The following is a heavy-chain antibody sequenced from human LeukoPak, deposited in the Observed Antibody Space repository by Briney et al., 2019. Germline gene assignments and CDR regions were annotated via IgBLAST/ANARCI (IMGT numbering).Heavy chain of an antibody. D-gene: IGHD3-10*01. CDR2: ISYDGSNK. V-gene: IGHV3-30*18. Sequence: GGSLRLSCAASGFTFSSYGMHWVRQAPGKGLEWVVVISYDGSNKYYADSVKGRFTISRDNSKNTLYLQMNSLRAEDTAVYYCAKDPGLKGELLFYYWGQGTLVTVSS. CDR3: AKDPGLKGELLFYY. CDR1: GFTFSSYG. J-gene: IGHJ4*02.